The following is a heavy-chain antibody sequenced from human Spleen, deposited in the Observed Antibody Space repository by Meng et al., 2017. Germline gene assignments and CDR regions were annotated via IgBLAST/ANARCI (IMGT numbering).Heavy chain of an antibody. CDR2: VYNSGST. J-gene: IGHJ4*02. V-gene: IGHV4-61*01. CDR1: GGSISSGSYY. Sequence: SETLSLTCTVSGGSISSGSYYWSWIRQPPGKGLEWVGYVYNSGSTNYNPSLKSRVTISIDTSKSQFSLEVSSVTAADTAVYYCALETRFTSGWFLAPRFDYWGRGTLVTVSS. D-gene: IGHD6-19*01. CDR3: ALETRFTSGWFLAPRFDY.